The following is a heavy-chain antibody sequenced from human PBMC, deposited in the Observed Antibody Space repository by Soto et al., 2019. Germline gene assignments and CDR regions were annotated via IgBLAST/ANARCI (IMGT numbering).Heavy chain of an antibody. Sequence: PSETLSLTCAVYGGSFSGYYWSWIRQPPGKGLEWIGEINHSGSTNYNPSLKSRVTISVDTSKNQFSLKLSSVTAADTAVYYCARERVTMVRGAINWFDPWGQGTLVTVSS. CDR1: GGSFSGYY. CDR3: ARERVTMVRGAINWFDP. J-gene: IGHJ5*02. V-gene: IGHV4-34*01. CDR2: INHSGST. D-gene: IGHD3-10*01.